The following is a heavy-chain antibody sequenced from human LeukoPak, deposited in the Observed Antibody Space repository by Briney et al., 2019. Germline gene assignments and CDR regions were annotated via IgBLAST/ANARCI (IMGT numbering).Heavy chain of an antibody. CDR2: INHSGST. D-gene: IGHD2-15*01. J-gene: IGHJ6*02. CDR1: GGSFSGYY. CDR3: ARSCRGTYCYYGMDV. V-gene: IGHV4-34*01. Sequence: SETLSLTCAVYGGSFSGYYWSWIRQPPGKGLEWIGEINHSGSTNYNPSLKSRVTISVDTSKNQFSLKLSSVTAADTAVYYCARSCRGTYCYYGMDVWGQGTTVTVFS.